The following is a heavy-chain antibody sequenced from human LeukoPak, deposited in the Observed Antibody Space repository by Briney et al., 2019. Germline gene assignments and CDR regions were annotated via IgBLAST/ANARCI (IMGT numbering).Heavy chain of an antibody. CDR1: GGSINNYY. CDR3: AGGYYFDY. J-gene: IGHJ4*02. V-gene: IGHV4-59*01. Sequence: SEPLSLTCTISGGSINNYYWNWIRQPPGKGLEWIGNLYYSGTTNYNPSFKRRVTISVDTSRDQVSLKMHSVTAADTAVYYFAGGYYFDYWGQGTLVTVSS. CDR2: LYYSGTT. D-gene: IGHD2-15*01.